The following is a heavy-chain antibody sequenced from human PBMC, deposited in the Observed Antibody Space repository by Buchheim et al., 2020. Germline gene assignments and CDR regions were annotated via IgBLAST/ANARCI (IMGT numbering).Heavy chain of an antibody. CDR1: GFTFSSYT. V-gene: IGHV3-23*01. J-gene: IGHJ4*02. Sequence: EVQLLESGGGLVQPGGSLRLSCAASGFTFSSYTMSWVRQAPGKGLEWVSDISGSGGSTYYADSVKGRFTISRDNSKNTLYLQMNSLRAEDTAVYYCARVGPQGAWGSYRYLFFSYWGQGTL. CDR2: ISGSGGST. CDR3: ARVGPQGAWGSYRYLFFSY. D-gene: IGHD3-16*02.